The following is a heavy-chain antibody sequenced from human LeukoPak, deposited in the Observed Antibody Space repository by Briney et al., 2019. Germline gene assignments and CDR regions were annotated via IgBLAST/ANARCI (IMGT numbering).Heavy chain of an antibody. D-gene: IGHD6-19*01. CDR1: GFTFSSYG. CDR3: AKDSGIAVAGTLRAFDI. Sequence: GRSLRLSCAASGFTFSSYGMHWVRQAPSQGLEWVAVISYDGSNKYFADSVKARFTISRDNSKNTLYLQMNSLRAEDTAVYYCAKDSGIAVAGTLRAFDIWGQGTMVTVSS. V-gene: IGHV3-30*18. J-gene: IGHJ3*02. CDR2: ISYDGSNK.